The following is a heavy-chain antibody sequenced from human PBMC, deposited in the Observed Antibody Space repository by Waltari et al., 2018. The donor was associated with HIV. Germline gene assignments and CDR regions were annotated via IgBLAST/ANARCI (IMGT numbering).Heavy chain of an antibody. CDR1: GGSISSSSYY. CDR3: AVGLGDFWSGSAHQDAFDI. D-gene: IGHD3-3*01. CDR2: IYYSGST. J-gene: IGHJ3*02. Sequence: QLQLQESGPGLVKPSETLSLTCTVSGGSISSSSYYWGWIRQPPGKGLEWIGSIYYSGSTYYNPSLKSRVTISVDTSKNQFSLKLSSVTAADTAVYYCAVGLGDFWSGSAHQDAFDIWGQGTMVTVSS. V-gene: IGHV4-39*01.